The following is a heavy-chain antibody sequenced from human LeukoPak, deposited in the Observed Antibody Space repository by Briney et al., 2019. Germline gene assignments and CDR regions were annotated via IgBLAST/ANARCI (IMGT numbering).Heavy chain of an antibody. CDR2: IYTSGST. CDR1: GCSISSYY. CDR3: ARRGIGGGYDWYFDY. Sequence: PSETLSLTCTVSGCSISSYYWSWLRQPPGKGLEWIGYIYTSGSTNYTPSLKSRVTISVDTSKNQFSLKLSSVTAADTAVYYCARRGIGGGYDWYFDYWGQGTLVTVSS. V-gene: IGHV4-4*09. D-gene: IGHD5-12*01. J-gene: IGHJ4*02.